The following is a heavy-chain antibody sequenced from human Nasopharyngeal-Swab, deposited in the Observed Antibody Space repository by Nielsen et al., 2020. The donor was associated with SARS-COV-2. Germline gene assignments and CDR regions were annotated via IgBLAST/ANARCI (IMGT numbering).Heavy chain of an antibody. CDR2: VDYKEGVRT. CDR1: GFIFSNYA. Sequence: GGSLRLSCAASGFIFSNYAISWVRQAPGGGLEWVSTVDYKEGVRTSYADSVKGRFTASRDNSKNTAYLQMDSLRAEDTALYYCATWIVGHFDHWGQGAQVIVSS. D-gene: IGHD2-15*01. J-gene: IGHJ4*02. V-gene: IGHV3-23*01. CDR3: ATWIVGHFDH.